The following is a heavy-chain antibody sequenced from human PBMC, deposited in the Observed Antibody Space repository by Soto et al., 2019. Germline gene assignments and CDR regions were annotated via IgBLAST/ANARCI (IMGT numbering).Heavy chain of an antibody. CDR1: GFTVSSNH. J-gene: IGHJ3*02. CDR2: FYSGGNT. Sequence: QAGGSLRLSCAASGFTVSSNHMRWVRQAPGRGLECVSVFYSGGNTNYADSVKGRFTISRDISKNTAYLQMNSLRADDTAVYYRATGGYTYGPDGFDNWGQGTMVTVSS. CDR3: ATGGYTYGPDGFDN. D-gene: IGHD5-18*01. V-gene: IGHV3-53*01.